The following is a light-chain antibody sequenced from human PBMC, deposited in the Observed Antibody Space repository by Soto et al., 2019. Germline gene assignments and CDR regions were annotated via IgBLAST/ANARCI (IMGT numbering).Light chain of an antibody. Sequence: IQLTQSPSSLSASVGDRVTITCRASQDIGNYLAWYQQKPGKAPKLLIYAASTLQRGVPSRFSGSGSGTEFTLTISSLQPDDFATYYCQQYNTYPWTFGQGTKVDIK. V-gene: IGKV1-9*01. CDR1: QDIGNY. CDR2: AAS. CDR3: QQYNTYPWT. J-gene: IGKJ1*01.